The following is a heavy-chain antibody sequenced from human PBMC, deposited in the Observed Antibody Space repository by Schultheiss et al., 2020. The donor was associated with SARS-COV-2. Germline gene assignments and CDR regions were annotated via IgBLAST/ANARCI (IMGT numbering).Heavy chain of an antibody. Sequence: SQTLSLTCTVSGGSISSGDYYWSWIRQPPGKGLEWIGYIYHSGSTYYNPSLKSRVTISVDRSKNQFSLKLSSVTAADTAVYYCARGGGRGYIVQNWFDPWGQGTLVTVSS. J-gene: IGHJ5*02. D-gene: IGHD2-8*01. CDR2: IYHSGST. CDR3: ARGGGRGYIVQNWFDP. CDR1: GGSISSGDYY. V-gene: IGHV4-30-2*01.